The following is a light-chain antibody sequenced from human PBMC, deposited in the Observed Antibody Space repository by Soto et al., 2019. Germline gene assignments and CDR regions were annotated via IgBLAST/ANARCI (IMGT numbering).Light chain of an antibody. CDR2: DAS. J-gene: IGKJ2*01. CDR3: QQYTSDLYT. CDR1: KNLLTY. V-gene: IGKV1-5*01. Sequence: DIQLTQFPSTLSASVGGTVTITCRASKNLLTYLAWYQQKPGRAPTLLIHDASTLEDGVPSRFSGSGSGTEFSLTISSLQPEDFAMYHCQQYTSDLYTFGQGTKLQ.